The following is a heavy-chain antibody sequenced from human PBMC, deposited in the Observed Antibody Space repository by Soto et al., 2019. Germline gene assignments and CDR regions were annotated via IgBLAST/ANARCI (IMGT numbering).Heavy chain of an antibody. J-gene: IGHJ6*02. CDR3: ARDKIYYYGMDV. CDR1: GCTFSSYA. Sequence: SVKVSCKASGCTFSSYAISWVRQAPGQGLEWMGGIIPIFGTANYAQKFQGRVTITADKSTSTAYMELSSLRSEDTAVYYCARDKIYYYGMDVWGQGTTVPVSS. CDR2: IIPIFGTA. V-gene: IGHV1-69*06.